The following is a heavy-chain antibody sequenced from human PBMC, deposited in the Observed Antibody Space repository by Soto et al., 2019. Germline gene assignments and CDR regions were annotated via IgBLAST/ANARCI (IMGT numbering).Heavy chain of an antibody. CDR1: GYTFTTYG. CDR2: ISAYNGNT. V-gene: IGHV1-18*01. Sequence: QVPLVQSGAEVEKPGASVKVSCKASGYTFTTYGVSWVRQAPGQGLEWMGWISAYNGNTNYAQTLQGRVTMTTDTSTNTAYMELRSLKFDDTAVYYCARDDYGSPRYFDLWGRGTLVTVSS. J-gene: IGHJ2*01. D-gene: IGHD4-17*01. CDR3: ARDDYGSPRYFDL.